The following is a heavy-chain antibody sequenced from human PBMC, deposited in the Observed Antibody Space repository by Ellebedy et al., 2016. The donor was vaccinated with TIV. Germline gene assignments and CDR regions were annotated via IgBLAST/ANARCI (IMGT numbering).Heavy chain of an antibody. V-gene: IGHV1-69*13. Sequence: SVKVSCXASGGTFSSYAISWVRQAPGQGLEWMGGIIPIFGTANYAQKFQGRVTITADESTSTAYMELSSLRSEDTAVYYCARSGWYMRGPFDYWGQGTLVTVSS. CDR2: IIPIFGTA. CDR1: GGTFSSYA. J-gene: IGHJ4*02. D-gene: IGHD6-19*01. CDR3: ARSGWYMRGPFDY.